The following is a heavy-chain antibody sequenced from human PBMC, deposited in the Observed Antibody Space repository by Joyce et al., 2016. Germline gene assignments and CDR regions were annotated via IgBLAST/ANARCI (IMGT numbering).Heavy chain of an antibody. J-gene: IGHJ4*02. V-gene: IGHV3-30*18. CDR3: AKDQGYTYGHSFDY. CDR1: GFILSNNN. Sequence: QVQLVESGGGVVQPGGSLRLSCAASGFILSNNNMHWVRQVPGKGREWVALISYDGTNKYYADSGKGRFTISRDTSRNTLFLQMDSLRVEDTAVYSCAKDQGYTYGHSFDYWGQGTLVTVSS. D-gene: IGHD5-18*01. CDR2: ISYDGTNK.